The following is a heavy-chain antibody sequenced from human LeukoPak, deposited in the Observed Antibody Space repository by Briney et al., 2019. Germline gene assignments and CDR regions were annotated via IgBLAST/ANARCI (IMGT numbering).Heavy chain of an antibody. Sequence: GGSLRLSCAPSGFTFDSYAMHWVRQAPGKGRVWVARISYDGGNKNYADSVRGRFTISRDNSKNTLYLQMNSLRPTDTAVYYCARDPPFTRGWSRNFFDYWGQGTLVTASS. J-gene: IGHJ4*02. D-gene: IGHD6-19*01. CDR3: ARDPPFTRGWSRNFFDY. CDR2: ISYDGGNK. CDR1: GFTFDSYA. V-gene: IGHV3-30*04.